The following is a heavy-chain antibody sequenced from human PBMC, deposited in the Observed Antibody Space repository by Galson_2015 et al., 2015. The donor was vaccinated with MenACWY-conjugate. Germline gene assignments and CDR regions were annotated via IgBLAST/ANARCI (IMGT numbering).Heavy chain of an antibody. V-gene: IGHV3-23*01. CDR1: GFTFSSYA. D-gene: IGHD4-23*01. CDR2: ITGGGTSI. Sequence: SLRLSCAASGFTFSSYAMNWVRQAPGKGLEWVSSITGGGTSIFFYGDSVKGRFTISRDNSKKPLYLQMNSLRDEDTGVYYCAGGNGRYWYFDLWGRGALVTVSS. J-gene: IGHJ2*01. CDR3: AGGNGRYWYFDL.